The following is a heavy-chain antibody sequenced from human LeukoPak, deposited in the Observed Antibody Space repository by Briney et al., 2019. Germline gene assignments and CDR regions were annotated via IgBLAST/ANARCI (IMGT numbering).Heavy chain of an antibody. D-gene: IGHD3-10*01. CDR2: IRYDGSNK. J-gene: IGHJ4*02. Sequence: GGSLRLSCAASGFTFSSYGMHRVRQAPGKGLEWVAFIRYDGSNKYYADSVKGRFTISRDNSKNTLYLQMNSLRAEDTAVYYCAKVGPLTMVRGVIDYWGQGTLVTVSS. CDR1: GFTFSSYG. V-gene: IGHV3-30*02. CDR3: AKVGPLTMVRGVIDY.